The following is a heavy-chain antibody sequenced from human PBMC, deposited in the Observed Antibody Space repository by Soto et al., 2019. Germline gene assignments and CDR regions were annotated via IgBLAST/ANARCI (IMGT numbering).Heavy chain of an antibody. CDR3: ARVTVVRGVIIPSYGMDV. D-gene: IGHD3-10*01. CDR1: GGTFSSYA. Sequence: GASVKVSCKASGGTFSSYAISWVRQAPGQGLEWMGWISAYIGNTNYAQKLQGRVTMTTDTSTSTAYMDLRSLRSDDTAVYYCARVTVVRGVIIPSYGMDVWGQGTTVTVSS. J-gene: IGHJ6*02. V-gene: IGHV1-18*01. CDR2: ISAYIGNT.